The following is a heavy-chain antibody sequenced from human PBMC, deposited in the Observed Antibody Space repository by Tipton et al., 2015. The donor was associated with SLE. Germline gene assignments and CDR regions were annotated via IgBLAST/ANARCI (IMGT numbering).Heavy chain of an antibody. CDR3: ARGFYYDFWSAYHNEKGPRTHYFDY. V-gene: IGHV4-61*02. J-gene: IGHJ4*02. Sequence: TLSLTCTVSGGSFSRGSYYWSWIRQPAGKGLEWIGRIHTVGNTNYNPSLKSRVTVSLDTSKNQFSLKLSSVTAADTAVYYCARGFYYDFWSAYHNEKGPRTHYFDYWGQGTLVTVSS. CDR2: IHTVGNT. CDR1: GGSFSRGSYY. D-gene: IGHD3-3*01.